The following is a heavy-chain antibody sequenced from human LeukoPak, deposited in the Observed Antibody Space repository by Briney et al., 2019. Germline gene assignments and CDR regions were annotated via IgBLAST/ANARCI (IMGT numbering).Heavy chain of an antibody. CDR1: GFTFDDYV. D-gene: IGHD2-15*01. V-gene: IGHV3-20*04. CDR3: ARDMGYCSGGSCPDY. J-gene: IGHJ4*02. CDR2: INWNGGST. Sequence: PGGSLRLSCAVSGFTFDDYVMSWVRQAPGKGLEWVSGINWNGGSTGYADSVKGRFTISRDNAKNSLYLQMNSLRAEDTALYYCARDMGYCSGGSCPDYWGQGTLVTVSS.